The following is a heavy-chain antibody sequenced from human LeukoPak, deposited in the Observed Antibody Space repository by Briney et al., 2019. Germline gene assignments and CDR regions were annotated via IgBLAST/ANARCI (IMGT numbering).Heavy chain of an antibody. J-gene: IGHJ4*02. CDR3: ASWGAGGNS. D-gene: IGHD3-16*01. CDR1: GFTLSTYW. CDR2: INPDGSGK. V-gene: IGHV3-7*01. Sequence: GGSLRLSCEASGFTLSTYWMNWVRQVPGKGLDWVANINPDGSGKRYVDSVKGGFTIARDNADNSLSLQMNSLRAEDTAVYYCASWGAGGNSWGQGTLVTVSS.